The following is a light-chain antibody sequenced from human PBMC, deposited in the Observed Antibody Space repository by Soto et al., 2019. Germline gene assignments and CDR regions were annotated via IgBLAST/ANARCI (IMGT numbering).Light chain of an antibody. CDR2: GAS. CDR3: QQYGSSPTWT. J-gene: IGKJ1*01. V-gene: IGKV3-20*01. CDR1: QSVSSSY. Sequence: EIVLTQSPGTLSLSQGERATLSCRASQSVSSSYLAWYQQKPGQAPRLLIYGASSRATGIPDRFSGSGSGTDFTLTISRLEPEDFAVYYCQQYGSSPTWTFGQGTKVDIK.